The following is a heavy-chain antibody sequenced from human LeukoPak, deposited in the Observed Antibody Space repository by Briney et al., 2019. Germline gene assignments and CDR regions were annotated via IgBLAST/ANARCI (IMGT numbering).Heavy chain of an antibody. CDR3: ARGLLWFGELEGNWFDP. J-gene: IGHJ5*02. D-gene: IGHD3-10*01. Sequence: ASVKVSCKASGGTFSSYAISWVRQAPGQGLEWMGGIIPIFGTANYAQKFQGGVTITADESTSTAYMELSRLRSDDTAVYYCARGLLWFGELEGNWFDPWGQGTLVTVSS. CDR2: IIPIFGTA. CDR1: GGTFSSYA. V-gene: IGHV1-69*13.